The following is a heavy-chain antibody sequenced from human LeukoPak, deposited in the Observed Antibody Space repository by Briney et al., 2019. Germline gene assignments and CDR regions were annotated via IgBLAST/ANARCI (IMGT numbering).Heavy chain of an antibody. CDR1: SGSFSNHY. J-gene: IGHJ4*02. CDR3: ARDPYGPSGSFDY. V-gene: IGHV4-59*11. CDR2: IYYSGNP. D-gene: IGHD3-10*01. Sequence: SETLSLTCSVSSGSFSNHYWTWIRKPPGERLEWIGFIYYSGNPIYNPSLKSRVTISVDTSKKQVSLKLSSVTGADTALYYCARDPYGPSGSFDYWGQGTLVTVSS.